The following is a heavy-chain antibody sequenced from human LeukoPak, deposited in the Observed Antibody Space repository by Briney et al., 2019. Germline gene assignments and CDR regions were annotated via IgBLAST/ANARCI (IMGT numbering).Heavy chain of an antibody. V-gene: IGHV4-39*07. CDR3: ARAPHFFDAVGSRYYFDY. J-gene: IGHJ4*02. CDR1: GGSISSYY. CDR2: IYYSGDT. Sequence: SETLSLTCTVSGGSISSYYWGWIRQSPGKGLEWFGSIYYSGDTYYNPSLKSRVTISVDRSKNQFSLKLTSVTAADTAVYYCARAPHFFDAVGSRYYFDYWGQGTLVTVSS. D-gene: IGHD3-10*01.